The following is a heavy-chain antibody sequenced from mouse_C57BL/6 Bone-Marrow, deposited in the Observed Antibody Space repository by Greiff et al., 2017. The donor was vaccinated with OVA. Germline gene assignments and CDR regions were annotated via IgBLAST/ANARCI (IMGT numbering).Heavy chain of an antibody. Sequence: QVHVKQPGAELVMPGASVKLSCKASGYTFTSYWMNWVKQRPGHGLEWIGELDPSDSYTNYNQKFKGKSTLTVDKSSSTAYMQLSSLTSEDSAVYYCARALGYGWYCDVWGTGTTVTVSS. CDR2: LDPSDSYT. D-gene: IGHD2-2*01. CDR1: GYTFTSYW. V-gene: IGHV1-69*01. CDR3: ARALGYGWYCDV. J-gene: IGHJ1*03.